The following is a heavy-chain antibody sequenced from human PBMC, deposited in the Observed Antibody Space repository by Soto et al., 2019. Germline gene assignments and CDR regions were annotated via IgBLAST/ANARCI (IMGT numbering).Heavy chain of an antibody. CDR3: AKDHFQSIAARRPFDY. CDR1: GYTFTSYG. CDR2: ISAYNGNT. Sequence: ASVKVSCKASGYTFTSYGISWVRQAPGQGLEWMGWISAYNGNTNYAQKLQGRVTMTTDTSTSTAYMELRSLRAEDTAVYYCAKDHFQSIAARRPFDYWGQGTLVTVSS. D-gene: IGHD6-6*01. V-gene: IGHV1-18*01. J-gene: IGHJ4*02.